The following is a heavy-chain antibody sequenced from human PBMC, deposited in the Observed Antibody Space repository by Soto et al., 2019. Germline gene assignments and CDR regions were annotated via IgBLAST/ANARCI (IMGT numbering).Heavy chain of an antibody. CDR1: GFTFSSCT. D-gene: IGHD2-15*01. Sequence: GSLRLSCAVSGFTFSSCTMNWVRQAPGKGLEWVSSISPSTSHIYYADSVKGRFTISRDNAKNSLFLQMNSLRAEDTAVYYCSGCSGGACHQNYGMDVWGQGTTVTVS. J-gene: IGHJ6*02. CDR2: ISPSTSHI. V-gene: IGHV3-21*01. CDR3: SGCSGGACHQNYGMDV.